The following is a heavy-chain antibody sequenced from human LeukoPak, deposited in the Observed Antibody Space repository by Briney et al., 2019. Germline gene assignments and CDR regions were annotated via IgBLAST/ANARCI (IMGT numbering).Heavy chain of an antibody. V-gene: IGHV3-21*01. J-gene: IGHJ4*02. CDR3: ARTRITVTTRSWDY. Sequence: GSLRLSCAASGFTFSSYSMNWVRQAPGKGLEWVSSISSSSTYIYYADSVKGRFTISRDNAKNSLYLQINSLRAEDTAVYYCARTRITVTTRSWDYWGQGTLVTVSS. CDR2: ISSSSTYI. CDR1: GFTFSSYS. D-gene: IGHD4-17*01.